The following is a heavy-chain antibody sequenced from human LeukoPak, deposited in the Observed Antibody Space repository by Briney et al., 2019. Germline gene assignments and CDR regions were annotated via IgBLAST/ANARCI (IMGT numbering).Heavy chain of an antibody. D-gene: IGHD3-22*01. J-gene: IGHJ4*02. Sequence: GGSLRLSCAASGFTFSNAWMSWVRQAPGKGLEWVGRIKSKTDGGTTDYAAPVKGRFTISRDDSKNTLYLQMNSLKTEDTAVYYCTTADGTYYYDSSGRPFDYWGQGTLVTVSS. CDR2: IKSKTDGGTT. CDR1: GFTFSNAW. V-gene: IGHV3-15*01. CDR3: TTADGTYYYDSSGRPFDY.